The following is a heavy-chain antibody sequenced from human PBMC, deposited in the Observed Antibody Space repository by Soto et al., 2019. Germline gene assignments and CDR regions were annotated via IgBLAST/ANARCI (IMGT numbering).Heavy chain of an antibody. CDR3: ASAAGFTMTRYFDY. D-gene: IGHD4-17*01. CDR2: IIPSLGIA. V-gene: IGHV1-69*02. Sequence: QVQLVQSGAEVKKPGSSVKVSCKASGGTFSSYTISWVRQSPGQGLELMGRIIPSLGIANYAQKFQGRVTITADKSTSTAYMERRSLRSEDTAVYYCASAAGFTMTRYFDYWGQGTLVTVSS. J-gene: IGHJ4*02. CDR1: GGTFSSYT.